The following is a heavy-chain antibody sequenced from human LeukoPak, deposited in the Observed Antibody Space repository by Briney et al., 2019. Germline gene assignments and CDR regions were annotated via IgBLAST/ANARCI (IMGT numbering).Heavy chain of an antibody. CDR2: INPNSGGT. Sequence: ASVKVSCKASGYTFTGYYMHWVRQAPGQGLEWMGWINPNSGGTNYAQKFQGRVTMTRDTSISTAYMELSRLRSDDTAVYYCARPSIVLMVYAVNDAFDIWGQGTMVTVPS. V-gene: IGHV1-2*02. CDR1: GYTFTGYY. D-gene: IGHD2-8*01. CDR3: ARPSIVLMVYAVNDAFDI. J-gene: IGHJ3*02.